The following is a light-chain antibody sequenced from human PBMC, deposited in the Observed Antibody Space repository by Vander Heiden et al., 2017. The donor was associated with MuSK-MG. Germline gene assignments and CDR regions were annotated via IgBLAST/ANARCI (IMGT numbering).Light chain of an antibody. CDR1: QSVTTN. CDR2: DAS. J-gene: IGKJ1*01. V-gene: IGKV3-15*01. Sequence: VMTQCPATLSVSPGERPTLSCRDSQSVTTNLAWYQQKPGQVPRLVIYDASTRATNFPARFSGSGSGTEFTLTITSLQSEDFAIYYCLQDFNWPLTFGQGTKVEIK. CDR3: LQDFNWPLT.